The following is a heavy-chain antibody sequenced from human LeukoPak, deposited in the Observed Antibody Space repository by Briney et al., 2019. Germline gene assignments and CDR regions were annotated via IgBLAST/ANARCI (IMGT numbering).Heavy chain of an antibody. V-gene: IGHV3-74*01. CDR2: INSDGSST. Sequence: GGPLRLSCAASGFTFSSYWMHWVRQAPGKGLVWVSRINSDGSSTTYADSVKGRFTISRDNAKNTLYLQMNSLRAEDTAVYYCARVFSGWYFYFDNWGQGTLVTVPS. D-gene: IGHD6-19*01. J-gene: IGHJ4*02. CDR3: ARVFSGWYFYFDN. CDR1: GFTFSSYW.